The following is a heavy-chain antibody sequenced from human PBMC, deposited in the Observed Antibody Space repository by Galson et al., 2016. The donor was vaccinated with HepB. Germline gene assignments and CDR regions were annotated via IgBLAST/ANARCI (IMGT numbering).Heavy chain of an antibody. CDR3: ARGATYFYDSSGRSYDWFDS. CDR2: ISGFGDKT. CDR1: GFAFGTYA. V-gene: IGHV3-23*01. Sequence: SLRLSCAASGFAFGTYAMTWVRQAPGKGLEWVSGISGFGDKTYYADSVKGRFTISRVNSKNTLYLQMTSLRADDTAVYYCARGATYFYDSSGRSYDWFDSWGQGALVTVSS. D-gene: IGHD3-22*01. J-gene: IGHJ5*01.